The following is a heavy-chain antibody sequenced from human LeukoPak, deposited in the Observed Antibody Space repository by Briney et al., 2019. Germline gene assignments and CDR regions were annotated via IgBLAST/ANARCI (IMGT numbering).Heavy chain of an antibody. CDR2: ISAYNGNT. CDR3: ARGTYDYVWGSYSDASDI. V-gene: IGHV1-18*01. D-gene: IGHD3-16*01. CDR1: GYTFTSYG. Sequence: ASVTVSCKASGYTFTSYGISWVRQAPGQGLEWMGWISAYNGNTNYAQKLQGRVTMTTDTSTSTAYMGLRSLRSDDTAVYYCARGTYDYVWGSYSDASDIWGQGTMVTVSS. J-gene: IGHJ3*02.